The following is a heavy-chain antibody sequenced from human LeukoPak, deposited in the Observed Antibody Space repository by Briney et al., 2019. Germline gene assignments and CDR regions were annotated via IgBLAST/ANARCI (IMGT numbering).Heavy chain of an antibody. CDR1: GGSISSDNYY. CDR3: ARHPTLRYVEGWFDL. J-gene: IGHJ5*02. Sequence: SETLSLTCTVSGGSISSDNYYWGWIRQPPGKGLEWIGSIYYSGTTYYNASLKSRVTMSVDTSKNQFSLRLSSVTAADTAVYYCARHPTLRYVEGWFDLWGQGTLVTVSS. CDR2: IYYSGTT. V-gene: IGHV4-39*01. D-gene: IGHD3-9*01.